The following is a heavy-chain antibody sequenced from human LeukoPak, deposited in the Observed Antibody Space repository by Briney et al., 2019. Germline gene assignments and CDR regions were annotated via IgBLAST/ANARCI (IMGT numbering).Heavy chain of an antibody. J-gene: IGHJ6*02. CDR1: GYTFTSYA. D-gene: IGHD6-19*01. Sequence: GASVKVSCKASGYTFTSYAMNWVRQAPGQGLEWMGWINTNTGNPTYAQGFTGRFVFSLDTSVSTAYLQISSLKAEDTAVYYCARDKVLAVAGTLYYYGMDVWGQGTTVTVSS. CDR2: INTNTGNP. CDR3: ARDKVLAVAGTLYYYGMDV. V-gene: IGHV7-4-1*02.